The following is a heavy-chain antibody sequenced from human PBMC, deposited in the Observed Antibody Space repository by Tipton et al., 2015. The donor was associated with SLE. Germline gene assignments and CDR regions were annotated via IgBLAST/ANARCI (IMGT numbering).Heavy chain of an antibody. J-gene: IGHJ4*02. Sequence: TLSLTCTVSGGSITSDNWWSWVRQPPGKGLEWIGEIYHTGSTYYDPSLKSRLTISLDTSKNQFSPKLTSVPAADTAVYYCASEVKGSSKYIQFWGQGTLVTVSS. CDR2: IYHTGST. V-gene: IGHV4-4*02. D-gene: IGHD6-6*01. CDR1: GGSITSDNW. CDR3: ASEVKGSSKYIQF.